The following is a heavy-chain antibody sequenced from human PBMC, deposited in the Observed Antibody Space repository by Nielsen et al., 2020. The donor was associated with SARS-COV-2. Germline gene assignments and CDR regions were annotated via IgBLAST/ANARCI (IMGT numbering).Heavy chain of an antibody. CDR2: ITPFNGKT. CDR1: GYTFTYRY. CDR3: ATSVCPSGVCRDSNGMDV. J-gene: IGHJ6*02. V-gene: IGHV1-45*01. D-gene: IGHD2-8*02. Sequence: VKVSCKASGYTFTYRYLHWVRQAPGQAPEWMGWITPFNGKTNNAQTLQDRVTLVVDRPKTTAYMELSSLTSADTGMYYCATSVCPSGVCRDSNGMDVWGQGTTVIVSS.